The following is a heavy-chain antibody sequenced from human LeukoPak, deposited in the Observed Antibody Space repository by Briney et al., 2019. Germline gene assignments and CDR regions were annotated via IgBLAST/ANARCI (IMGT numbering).Heavy chain of an antibody. J-gene: IGHJ4*02. CDR3: ARAYYYDSSATPDY. CDR2: INQDGSEQ. CDR1: GFTFSSYW. D-gene: IGHD3-22*01. V-gene: IGHV3-7*01. Sequence: GGSLRLSCAASGFTFSSYWMSWVRQAPGKGLEWVANINQDGSEQYYVDSVKGRFTISRDNTKNSLYLQMNSLRAEDTAVYYCARAYYYDSSATPDYWGQGTLVTVSS.